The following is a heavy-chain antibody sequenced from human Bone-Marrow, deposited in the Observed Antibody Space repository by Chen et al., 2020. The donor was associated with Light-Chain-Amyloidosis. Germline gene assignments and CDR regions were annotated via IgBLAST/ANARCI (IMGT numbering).Heavy chain of an antibody. CDR1: GFTFSSYT. CDR2: QWFNGND. V-gene: IGHV3-33*08. J-gene: IGHJ4*02. Sequence: VQLVESGGGLVKPGGSLRLSCVASGFTFSSYTMNWVRQTPGRGLEWVAVQWFNGNDNYADSVRGRFTISRDSSKNMLFLQLNSLRVEDTAIYYCARDSIEGPTDFDYWGQGTLVTVSS. D-gene: IGHD3-3*02. CDR3: ARDSIEGPTDFDY.